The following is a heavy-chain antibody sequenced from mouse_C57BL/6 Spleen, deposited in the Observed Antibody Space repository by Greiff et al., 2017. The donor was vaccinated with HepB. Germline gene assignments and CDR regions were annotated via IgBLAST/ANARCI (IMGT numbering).Heavy chain of an antibody. D-gene: IGHD2-4*01. V-gene: IGHV1-42*01. J-gene: IGHJ3*01. Sequence: VQLKQSGPELVKPGASVKISCKASGYSFTGYYMNWVKQSPEKSLEWIGEINPSTGGTTYNQKFKAKATLTVDKSSSTAYMQLKSLTSEDSAVYYCARRDYGGAWFAYWGQGTLVTVSA. CDR1: GYSFTGYY. CDR2: INPSTGGT. CDR3: ARRDYGGAWFAY.